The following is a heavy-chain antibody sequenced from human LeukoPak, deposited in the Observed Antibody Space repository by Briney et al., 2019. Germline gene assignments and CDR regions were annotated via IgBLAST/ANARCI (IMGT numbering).Heavy chain of an antibody. CDR2: IYPGDSDT. D-gene: IGHD3-3*01. CDR3: ARGPFALFDY. J-gene: IGHJ4*02. V-gene: IGHV5-51*01. CDR1: GFTFSSYA. Sequence: GGSLRLSCAASGFTFSSYAMSWVRQAPGKGLEWMGIIYPGDSDTRYSPSFQGQVIISADKSISTAYLQWSSLKASDAAMYYCARGPFALFDYWGQGTLVTVSS.